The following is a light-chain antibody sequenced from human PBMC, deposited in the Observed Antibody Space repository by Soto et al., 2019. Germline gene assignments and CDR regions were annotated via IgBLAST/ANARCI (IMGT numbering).Light chain of an antibody. CDR2: GAS. J-gene: IGKJ1*01. CDR3: QQYGSSPWT. CDR1: QSVSSSY. V-gene: IGKV3-20*01. Sequence: EIVLTQSPGTLYLSPGERATLSCRASQSVSSSYLAWYQQKPGQAPRPLIYGASSRAIGIPDRFSGSGSGTDFTLTISRLEPEDFAVYYCQQYGSSPWTFGQGTKVELK.